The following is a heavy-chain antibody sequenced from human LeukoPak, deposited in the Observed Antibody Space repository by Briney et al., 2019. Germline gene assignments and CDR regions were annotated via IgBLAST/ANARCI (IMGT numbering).Heavy chain of an antibody. CDR3: ARHRSVWYDFDI. J-gene: IGHJ3*02. V-gene: IGHV4-59*08. D-gene: IGHD2-8*02. Sequence: SGTLSLTCTVSGASIRSYYWGWVRQPPGKGLEWIGYVYNIASTDYNPSLKSRLSMSIDTPNNRFSLKLTSVTAADTAMYYCARHRSVWYDFDIWGQGIMVTVSP. CDR2: VYNIAST. CDR1: GASIRSYY.